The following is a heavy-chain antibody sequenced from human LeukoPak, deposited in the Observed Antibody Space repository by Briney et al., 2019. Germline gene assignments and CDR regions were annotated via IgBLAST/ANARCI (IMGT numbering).Heavy chain of an antibody. Sequence: SETLSLTCTVSGGSISSSSYCWGWIRQPPGKGLEWIGSIYYSGSTYYNPSLKSRVTISVDTSKNQFSLKLSSVTAADTAVYYCATVPITIFGVAPFDYWGQGTLVTVSS. CDR2: IYYSGST. V-gene: IGHV4-39*01. D-gene: IGHD3-3*01. CDR3: ATVPITIFGVAPFDY. CDR1: GGSISSSSYC. J-gene: IGHJ4*02.